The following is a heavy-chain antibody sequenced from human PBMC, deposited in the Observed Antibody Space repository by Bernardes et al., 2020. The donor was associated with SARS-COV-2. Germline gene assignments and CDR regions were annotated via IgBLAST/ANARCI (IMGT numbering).Heavy chain of an antibody. CDR3: TRGPVSGYGSFGV. CDR2: INSGGGTT. CDR1: GFTFGDHW. V-gene: IGHV3-74*01. D-gene: IGHD3-22*01. Sequence: SLRLSCEASGFTFGDHWMHWVRQVPGKGLVWVARINSGGGTTNYADSVKGRFTISRDNAKNMLYLQMSSLSAEDTAVYYCTRGPVSGYGSFGVWGQGTLVTVSS. J-gene: IGHJ4*02.